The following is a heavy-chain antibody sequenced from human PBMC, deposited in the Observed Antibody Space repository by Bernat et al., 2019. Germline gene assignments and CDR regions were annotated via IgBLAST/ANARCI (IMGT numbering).Heavy chain of an antibody. Sequence: QLQLQELGPGLVKPSETLSLTCTVSGGSISSSSYYWGWIRQPPGKGLEWIGSIYYSGSTYYNPSLKSRVTISVDTSKNQFSLKLSSVTAADTAVYYCASSIVVVPAAIKVDGYFDLWGRGTLVTVSS. V-gene: IGHV4-39*01. J-gene: IGHJ2*01. CDR1: GGSISSSSYY. CDR2: IYYSGST. D-gene: IGHD2-2*02. CDR3: ASSIVVVPAAIKVDGYFDL.